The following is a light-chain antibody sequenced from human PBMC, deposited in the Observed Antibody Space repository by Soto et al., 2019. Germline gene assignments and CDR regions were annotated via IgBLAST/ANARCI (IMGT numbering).Light chain of an antibody. J-gene: IGKJ5*01. CDR1: QDISNY. V-gene: IGKV1-33*01. CDR2: DAS. CDR3: QQYDNLLIT. Sequence: QMTKSPSSLSASVGDRVTITCQASQDISNYLNWYQQKPGKAPKLLIYDASNLETGVPSRFSGSGSGTDFTFTICSLQPEDIATYYCQQYDNLLITFGHGTRLEIK.